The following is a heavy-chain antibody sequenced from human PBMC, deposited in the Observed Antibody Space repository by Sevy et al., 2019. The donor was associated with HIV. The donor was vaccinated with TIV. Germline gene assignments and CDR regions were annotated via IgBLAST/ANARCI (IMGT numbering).Heavy chain of an antibody. CDR3: VRHFHRALYSGSDY. CDR2: IVYSANT. Sequence: SETLSLTCTVSGDSISYSSYYWGWIRQPPGKGLEWIGSIVYSANTYYTPALKSPVTLSVDTSNNQFSLRMGTVTAADTAVCFCVRHFHRALYSGSDYWGQGTLVTVSS. J-gene: IGHJ4*02. V-gene: IGHV4-39*01. CDR1: GDSISYSSYY. D-gene: IGHD2-15*01.